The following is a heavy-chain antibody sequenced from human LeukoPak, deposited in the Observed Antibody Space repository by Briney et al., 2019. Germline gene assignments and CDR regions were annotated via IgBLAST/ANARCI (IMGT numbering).Heavy chain of an antibody. CDR3: AKGVSGTYFAFDV. Sequence: SETLSLTCGVSGASVSSRFWSWIRQTRGRGREWSGYISNRGSTDYNPSLKSRVTISVDAAKNELSLNVRSVSAADTAVYYCAKGVSGTYFAFDVWGQGRTVIVSA. V-gene: IGHV4-59*02. J-gene: IGHJ3*01. CDR1: GASVSSRF. CDR2: ISNRGST. D-gene: IGHD1-26*01.